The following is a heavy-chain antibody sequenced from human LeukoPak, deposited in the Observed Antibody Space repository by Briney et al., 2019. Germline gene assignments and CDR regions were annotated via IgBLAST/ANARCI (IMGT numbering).Heavy chain of an antibody. J-gene: IGHJ4*02. V-gene: IGHV3-30*04. CDR3: ATYRQVLLPFES. D-gene: IGHD2-8*02. Sequence: GGSLRLSCAASRFSFRSYTMHWVRQAPGEGLEWVAVISHDGSNTDYADSVQGRFIISRDNSKNTLSLQMNSLRAEDTAIYYCATYRQVLLPFESWGQGTLVTVSS. CDR1: RFSFRSYT. CDR2: ISHDGSNT.